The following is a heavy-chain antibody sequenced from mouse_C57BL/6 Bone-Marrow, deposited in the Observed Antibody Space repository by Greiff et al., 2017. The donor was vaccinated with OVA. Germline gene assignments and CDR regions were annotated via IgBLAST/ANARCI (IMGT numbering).Heavy chain of an antibody. D-gene: IGHD1-1*01. Sequence: VQLQQPGAELVRPGSSVKLSCKASGYTFTSYWMHWVKQRPIQGLEWIGNIDPSDSDTHYNQKFKDKATLTVDKSSSTAYMQLSSLTSEDSAVYYGAREGVYYYGPWYFDVWGTGTTVTVSS. J-gene: IGHJ1*03. CDR2: IDPSDSDT. CDR1: GYTFTSYW. V-gene: IGHV1-52*01. CDR3: AREGVYYYGPWYFDV.